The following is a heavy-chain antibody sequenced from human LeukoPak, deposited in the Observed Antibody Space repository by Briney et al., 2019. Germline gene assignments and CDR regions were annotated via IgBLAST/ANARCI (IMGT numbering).Heavy chain of an antibody. Sequence: PGGPLRLSCAASGFTFSRSRMSWVRQPPGKGLEWVANISPDGSTKYHMDSVKGRFTISRDNAKDSLYLEMSRLRDDDTAMYYCATGASGSWDFGGQGTLVTVSS. CDR3: ATGASGSWDF. D-gene: IGHD6-13*01. J-gene: IGHJ4*02. CDR2: ISPDGSTK. CDR1: GFTFSRSR. V-gene: IGHV3-7*03.